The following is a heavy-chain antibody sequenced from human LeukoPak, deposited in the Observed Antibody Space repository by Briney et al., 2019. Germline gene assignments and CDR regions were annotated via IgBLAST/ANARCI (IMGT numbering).Heavy chain of an antibody. V-gene: IGHV3-21*04. J-gene: IGHJ4*02. Sequence: GGSLRLSCAASGFTFRSYSMTWVRQAPGKGLEWVSSISSSTTYIYYADSVKGRFTISRDNSKNTLYLQMNSLRAEDTAVYYCAKDRDEYYDSSGYYYVKGYFDYWGQGTLVTVSS. CDR3: AKDRDEYYDSSGYYYVKGYFDY. D-gene: IGHD3-22*01. CDR1: GFTFRSYS. CDR2: ISSSTTYI.